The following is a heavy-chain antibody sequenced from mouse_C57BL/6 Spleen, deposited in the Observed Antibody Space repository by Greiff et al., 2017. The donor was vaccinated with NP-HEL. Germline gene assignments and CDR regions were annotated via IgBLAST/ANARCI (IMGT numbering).Heavy chain of an antibody. CDR2: IDPSDSYT. J-gene: IGHJ4*01. D-gene: IGHD3-2*02. CDR1: GYTFTSYW. Sequence: QVQLQQPGAELVKPGASVKLSCKASGYTFTSYWMQWVKQRPGQGLEWIGEIDPSDSYTNYNQKFKSKATLTVDTSSSTAYMQHSSLTSEYSAVYYCARTPLDSQAGAMDYWGQGTSVTVSS. CDR3: ARTPLDSQAGAMDY. V-gene: IGHV1-50*01.